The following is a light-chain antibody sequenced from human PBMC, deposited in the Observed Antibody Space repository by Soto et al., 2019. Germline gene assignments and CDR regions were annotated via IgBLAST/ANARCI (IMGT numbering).Light chain of an antibody. V-gene: IGKV3-20*01. J-gene: IGKJ4*01. Sequence: IVLTQSPGTLSLSPGDRATLSWTASQSVSSNSLAWYQKIPGQPPRLLLYGASSRATGVPDRFTGSGSETHFTLTITRLEPEDFAAFYCQHSGRSPPLTFGGGTKVDIK. CDR2: GAS. CDR3: QHSGRSPPLT. CDR1: QSVSSNS.